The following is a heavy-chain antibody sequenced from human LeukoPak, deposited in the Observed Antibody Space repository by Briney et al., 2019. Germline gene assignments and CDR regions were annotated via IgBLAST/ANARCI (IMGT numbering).Heavy chain of an antibody. J-gene: IGHJ4*02. V-gene: IGHV3-30*18. Sequence: PGGSLRLSCAASGFTFSNYGVHWVRQAPGKGLEGGAVISKDGSNKYYADSVKGRFTISRDNFKNTLYLQMNSLRAEDTAVYYCAKDLRYSGSLREFDYWGQGTLVTVSS. CDR2: ISKDGSNK. D-gene: IGHD1-26*01. CDR1: GFTFSNYG. CDR3: AKDLRYSGSLREFDY.